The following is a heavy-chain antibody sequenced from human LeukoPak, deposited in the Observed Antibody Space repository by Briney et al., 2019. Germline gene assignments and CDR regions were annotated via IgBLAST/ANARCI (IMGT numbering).Heavy chain of an antibody. D-gene: IGHD2-2*01. CDR2: IYYTGST. J-gene: IGHJ6*03. CDR3: ARELIVPDGGGYYYYYMDV. Sequence: PSETLSLTCTVSGGSINSGGYYWSWLRHHPGKGLEWIGYIYYTGSTYYNPSPKSRVTISVDTSKSQFSLKLSSVSAADTAVYYCARELIVPDGGGYYYYYMDVWGKGTTVTVSS. V-gene: IGHV4-31*03. CDR1: GGSINSGGYY.